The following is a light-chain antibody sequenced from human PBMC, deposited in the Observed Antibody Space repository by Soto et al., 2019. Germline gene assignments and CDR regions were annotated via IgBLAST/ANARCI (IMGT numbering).Light chain of an antibody. V-gene: IGLV3-21*02. Sequence: SSELTQAPSVSVAPGQTATITSGGNSLGSKSVHWYQKRPGQAPVVVVSDNNDRPSGIPERFSGSNSGNTATLTINRVEAGDEADYYCQVWDSGSDHPGVFGGGTKLTVL. CDR1: SLGSKS. CDR3: QVWDSGSDHPGV. CDR2: DNN. J-gene: IGLJ3*02.